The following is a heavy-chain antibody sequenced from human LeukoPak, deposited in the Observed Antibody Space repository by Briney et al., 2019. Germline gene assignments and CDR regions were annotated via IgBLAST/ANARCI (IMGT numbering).Heavy chain of an antibody. Sequence: PGGSLRLSCAASGFTFSSYGMNWVRQAPGKGLEWVSSISSSSNTIYYADSVKGRFTISRDNAKNSLYLQMNSLRDEDTAVFYCARGRLADYWGQGTLVTVSS. CDR1: GFTFSSYG. CDR2: ISSSSNTI. J-gene: IGHJ4*02. D-gene: IGHD6-19*01. V-gene: IGHV3-48*02. CDR3: ARGRLADY.